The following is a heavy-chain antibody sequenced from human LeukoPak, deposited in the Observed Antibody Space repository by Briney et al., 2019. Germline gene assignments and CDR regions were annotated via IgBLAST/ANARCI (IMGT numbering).Heavy chain of an antibody. Sequence: TGGSLRLSCAASGFTFSTYWMSWVRQAPGKGLEWVANINQGGSATYYMNSVKGRFTIARDNAKNSLYLQMNSLEVEDTAVYHCARTTWSEGVLQQWYFDYWGQGTLVTVSS. CDR1: GFTFSTYW. V-gene: IGHV3-7*01. CDR2: INQGGSAT. CDR3: ARTTWSEGVLQQWYFDY. J-gene: IGHJ4*02. D-gene: IGHD6-13*01.